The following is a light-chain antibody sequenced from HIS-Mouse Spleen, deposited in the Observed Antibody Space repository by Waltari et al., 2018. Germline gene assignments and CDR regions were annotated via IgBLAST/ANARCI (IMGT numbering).Light chain of an antibody. V-gene: IGLV1-44*01. CDR1: SSNIGSNT. CDR2: SNN. Sequence: QSVLTQPPSASGTPGQRVTISCSGSSSNIGSNTVNWYQQPPGTAPKLLIYSNNQRPSGVPDRFSGSKSGTSASLAISGLQSEDEADYYCAAWDDSLNGWVFGGGTKLIVL. CDR3: AAWDDSLNGWV. J-gene: IGLJ3*02.